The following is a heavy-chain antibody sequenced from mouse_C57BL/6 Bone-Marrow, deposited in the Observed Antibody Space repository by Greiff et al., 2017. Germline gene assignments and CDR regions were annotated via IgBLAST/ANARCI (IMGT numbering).Heavy chain of an antibody. CDR3: ARLRVYYYGSSFAWFAY. CDR2: IYPRSGNT. D-gene: IGHD1-1*01. J-gene: IGHJ3*01. Sequence: VQLQQSGAELARPGASVKLSCKASGYTFTSYGISWVKQRTGQGLEWIGEIYPRSGNTYYNEKFKGKATLTADKSSSPAYMELRSLTSEDSAVYFCARLRVYYYGSSFAWFAYWGQGTLVTVSA. CDR1: GYTFTSYG. V-gene: IGHV1-81*01.